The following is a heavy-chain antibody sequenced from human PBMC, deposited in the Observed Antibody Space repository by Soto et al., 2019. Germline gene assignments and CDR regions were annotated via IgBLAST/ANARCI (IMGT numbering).Heavy chain of an antibody. D-gene: IGHD4-17*01. CDR1: GFSLSTNGVG. CDR3: AHVEATVTKV. Sequence: QITLKESGPTLVKPTQTLTLTCTFSGFSLSTNGVGVGWIRQPPGKALEWLALIYWDDDKHYSPCLKSRLTITKDTSKNQVVLTMTNMDPVDTGTYYCAHVEATVTKVWGQGTLVTVSA. CDR2: IYWDDDK. J-gene: IGHJ4*02. V-gene: IGHV2-5*02.